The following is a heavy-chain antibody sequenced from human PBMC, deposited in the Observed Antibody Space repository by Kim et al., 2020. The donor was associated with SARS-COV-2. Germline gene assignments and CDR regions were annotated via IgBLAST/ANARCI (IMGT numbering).Heavy chain of an antibody. CDR2: VYYTGRT. CDR1: GASISSSGYY. D-gene: IGHD2-2*02. Sequence: SETLSLTCTVSGASISSSGYYWGWIRQPPGKGLEWIGSVYYTGRTYYNSSLKSRVTISVDTSKNQFFLKLSYVTAADTAVYYCARHFRCTSIRFLGRFPFDYWGQGTLVTVSS. V-gene: IGHV4-39*01. J-gene: IGHJ4*02. CDR3: ARHFRCTSIRFLGRFPFDY.